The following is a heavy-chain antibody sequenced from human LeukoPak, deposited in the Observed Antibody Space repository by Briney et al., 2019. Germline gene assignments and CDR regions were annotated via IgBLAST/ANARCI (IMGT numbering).Heavy chain of an antibody. V-gene: IGHV3-49*03. J-gene: IGHJ4*02. CDR3: TRDALDYGGNSWIDY. Sequence: GGSLRLSCTASGFTFGDYAMSWFRQAPGKGLEWVGLIRSKAYGGTTEYAASVKGRFTISRDDSKSIAYLQMNSLKTEDTAVYYCTRDALDYGGNSWIDYWGQGTLVTVSS. CDR2: IRSKAYGGTT. D-gene: IGHD4-23*01. CDR1: GFTFGDYA.